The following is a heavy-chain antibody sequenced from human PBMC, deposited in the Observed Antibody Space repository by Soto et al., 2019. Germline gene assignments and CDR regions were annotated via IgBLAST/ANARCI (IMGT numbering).Heavy chain of an antibody. V-gene: IGHV3-23*01. D-gene: IGHD5-12*01. CDR1: GFTFSSYA. CDR3: AKDLVGYSGYDYTAFDI. J-gene: IGHJ3*02. CDR2: ISGSGGST. Sequence: EVQLLESGGGLVQPGGSLRLSCAASGFTFSSYAMSWVRQAPGKGLEWVSAISGSGGSTYYADSVKGRFTISRDNSKNTLYLQMNSLRAEDTAVYYCAKDLVGYSGYDYTAFDIWGQGTMVTVSS.